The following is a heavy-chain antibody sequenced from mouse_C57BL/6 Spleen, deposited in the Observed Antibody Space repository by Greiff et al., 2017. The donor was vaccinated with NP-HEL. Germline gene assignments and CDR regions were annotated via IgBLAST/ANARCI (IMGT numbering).Heavy chain of an antibody. CDR1: GFTFSSYG. Sequence: EVKLVESGGDLVKPGGSLKLSCAASGFTFSSYGMSWVRQTPDKRLEWVATISSGGSYTYYPDSVKGRFTISRDNAKNTLYLQMSSLKSEDTAMYYCARLVVATRYFDVWGTGTTVTVSS. CDR2: ISSGGSYT. V-gene: IGHV5-6*01. J-gene: IGHJ1*03. D-gene: IGHD1-1*01. CDR3: ARLVVATRYFDV.